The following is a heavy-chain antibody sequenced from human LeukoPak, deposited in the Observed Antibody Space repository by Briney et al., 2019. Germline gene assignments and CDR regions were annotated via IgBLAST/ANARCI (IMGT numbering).Heavy chain of an antibody. J-gene: IGHJ5*02. V-gene: IGHV4-34*01. CDR3: ARDSGTTGEVKFDP. D-gene: IGHD3-10*01. CDR1: GGSLSDDY. CDR2: INHSGST. Sequence: SETLSLTCAVDGGSLSDDYWSWIRQPPGQGLEWIGEINHSGSTNYNEFLKSRVTISVDTSKNQFSLKLSSVTAADTAVYYCARDSGTTGEVKFDPWGQGTLVTVSS.